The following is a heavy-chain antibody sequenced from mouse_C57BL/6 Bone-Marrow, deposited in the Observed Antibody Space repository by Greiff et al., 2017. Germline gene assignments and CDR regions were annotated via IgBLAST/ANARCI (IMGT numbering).Heavy chain of an antibody. D-gene: IGHD1-1*01. CDR3: AREGNYYGSSYWFAY. J-gene: IGHJ3*01. CDR1: GYTFTSYW. Sequence: VQLQQPGAELVKPGASVKMSCKASGYTFTSYWITWVKQRPGQGLEWIGDIYPGSGSTNYNEKFKSKATLTVDTSSSTAYMQLSSLTSEDSAVYYCAREGNYYGSSYWFAYWGQGTLVTVSA. V-gene: IGHV1-55*01. CDR2: IYPGSGST.